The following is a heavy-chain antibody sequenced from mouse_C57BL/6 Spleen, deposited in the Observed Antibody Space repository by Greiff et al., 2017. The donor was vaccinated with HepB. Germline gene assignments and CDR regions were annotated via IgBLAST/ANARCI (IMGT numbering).Heavy chain of an antibody. CDR3: ARSAPLTGTGFDY. J-gene: IGHJ2*01. D-gene: IGHD4-1*01. Sequence: EVNVVESGGGLVQPGGSLSLSCAASGFTFTDYYMSWVRQPPGKALEWLGFIRNKANGYTTEYSASVKGRFTISRDNSQSILYLQMNALRAEDSATYYCARSAPLTGTGFDYWGQGTTLTVSS. V-gene: IGHV7-3*01. CDR2: IRNKANGYTT. CDR1: GFTFTDYY.